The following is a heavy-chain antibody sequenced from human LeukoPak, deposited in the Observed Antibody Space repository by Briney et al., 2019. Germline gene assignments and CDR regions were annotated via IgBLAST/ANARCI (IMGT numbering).Heavy chain of an antibody. CDR1: GYTFTSYY. CDR2: INPSGGST. CDR3: ARDDLGDYARTVYNRFDP. J-gene: IGHJ5*02. Sequence: ASVKVSCKASGYTFTSYYMHWVRQAPGQGLEWMGIINPSGGSTSYAQKFQGRVTMTRDMSTSTVYMELSSLRSEDTAVYYCARDDLGDYARTVYNRFDPWGQGTLVTVSS. D-gene: IGHD4-17*01. V-gene: IGHV1-46*01.